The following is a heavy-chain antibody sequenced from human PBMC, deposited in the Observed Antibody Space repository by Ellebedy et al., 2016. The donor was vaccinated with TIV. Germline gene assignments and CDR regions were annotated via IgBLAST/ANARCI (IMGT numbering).Heavy chain of an antibody. CDR1: GGSISSSSYY. V-gene: IGHV4-39*07. J-gene: IGHJ4*02. CDR3: AAYYGGRFDY. CDR2: IYYSGST. Sequence: MPSETLSLTCTVSGGSISSSSYYWGWIRQPPGKGLEWIGSIYYSGSTYYNPSLKSRVTISVDTSKNQFSLKLSSVTAADTAVYYCAAYYGGRFDYWGQGTLVTVSS. D-gene: IGHD4-23*01.